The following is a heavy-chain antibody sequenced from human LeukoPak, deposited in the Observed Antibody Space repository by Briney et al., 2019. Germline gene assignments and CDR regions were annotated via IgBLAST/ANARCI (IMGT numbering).Heavy chain of an antibody. Sequence: TSETPSLTCTVSGGSISNGGYYWSWIRQRPGKGLEWIGCIYYSGSTYYNPSLKSRVTISVDTSKNHFSLELSSVTAADTAVYYCARKGYSYGSHFDYWGQGTLVTVSS. CDR1: GGSISNGGYY. D-gene: IGHD5-18*01. CDR3: ARKGYSYGSHFDY. J-gene: IGHJ4*02. CDR2: IYYSGST. V-gene: IGHV4-31*03.